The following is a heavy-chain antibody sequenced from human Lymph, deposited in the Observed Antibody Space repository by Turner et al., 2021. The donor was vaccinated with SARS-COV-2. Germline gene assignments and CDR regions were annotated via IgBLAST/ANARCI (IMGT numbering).Heavy chain of an antibody. CDR3: ARRRQGLVHWYFDL. Sequence: QLQLQESGPALVKPSETLSLTCTVSGGSISSSSYFWGWIRQPPGKGLGWIGRLYSSGSTYYNQTLKGRVTISVDTTKNQFSLKLSSVTAADTAVYYCARRRQGLVHWYFDLWGRGTLVTVSS. CDR1: GGSISSSSYF. V-gene: IGHV4-39*01. J-gene: IGHJ2*01. CDR2: LYSSGST. D-gene: IGHD6-19*01.